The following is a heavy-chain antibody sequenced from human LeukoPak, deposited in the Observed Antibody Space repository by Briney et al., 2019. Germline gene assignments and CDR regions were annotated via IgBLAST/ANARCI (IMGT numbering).Heavy chain of an antibody. J-gene: IGHJ4*02. D-gene: IGHD1-26*01. CDR1: GGSISSGDYY. Sequence: SETLSLTCTVSGGSISSGDYYWSWIRQPPGKGLEWIGYIYYSGSTYYNPSLKSRVTISVDTSKDQFSLKLSSVTAADTAVYYCARVSAFSGSYSFDYWAQGTLVTVSS. CDR3: ARVSAFSGSYSFDY. V-gene: IGHV4-30-4*08. CDR2: IYYSGST.